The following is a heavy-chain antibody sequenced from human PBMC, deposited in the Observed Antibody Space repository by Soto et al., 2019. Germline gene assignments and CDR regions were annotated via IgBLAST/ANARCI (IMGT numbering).Heavy chain of an antibody. D-gene: IGHD3-9*01. J-gene: IGHJ3*02. CDR3: ARTPYPPYDILTGSPI. CDR1: GFTFSSYA. V-gene: IGHV3-23*01. CDR2: ISGSGGST. Sequence: PGGSLRLSCAASGFTFSSYAMSWVRQAPGKGLEWVSAISGSGGSTYYADSVKGRFTISRDNSKNTLYLQMNSLRAEDTAVYYCARTPYPPYDILTGSPIWGQGTMVTVSS.